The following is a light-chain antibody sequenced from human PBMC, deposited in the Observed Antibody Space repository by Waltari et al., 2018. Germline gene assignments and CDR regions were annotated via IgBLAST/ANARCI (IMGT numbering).Light chain of an antibody. CDR2: DVS. V-gene: IGLV2-14*03. Sequence: HSALTQPASVSGSPGQSITISCPGTSSDVGGYNHVPWYQQHPGKAPKLMIYDVSNRPSGVSNRFSGSKSGNTASLTISGLQAEDEADYYCSSYISSDTLELFGGGTSLTVL. J-gene: IGLJ2*01. CDR1: SSDVGGYNH. CDR3: SSYISSDTLEL.